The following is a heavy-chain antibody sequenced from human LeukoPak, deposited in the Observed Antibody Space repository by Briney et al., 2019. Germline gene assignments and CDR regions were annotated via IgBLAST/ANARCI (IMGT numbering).Heavy chain of an antibody. CDR2: ISGSGGST. Sequence: GRSLRLSCAASGFTFSSYAMSWVRQAPGKGLEWVSAISGSGGSTYYADSVKGRFTISRDNSKNTLYLQMNSLRAEDTAVYYCANTGVKGIAAAGRPSDYWGQGTLVTVSS. J-gene: IGHJ4*02. CDR3: ANTGVKGIAAAGRPSDY. D-gene: IGHD6-13*01. V-gene: IGHV3-23*01. CDR1: GFTFSSYA.